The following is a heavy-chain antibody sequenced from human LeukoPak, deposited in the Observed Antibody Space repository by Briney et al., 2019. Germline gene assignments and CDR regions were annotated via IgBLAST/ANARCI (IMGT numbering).Heavy chain of an antibody. CDR3: ARSSCGGDCYSSPLDAFDI. D-gene: IGHD2-21*02. CDR2: VIPIFGTA. CDR1: GGTFSSYA. Sequence: GASVNVSCKASGGTFSSYAISWVRHAPGQGLEWMGGVIPIFGTANYAQKFQGRVTITTDESTSTAYMELSSLRSEDTAVYYCARSSCGGDCYSSPLDAFDIWGQGTMVTVSS. J-gene: IGHJ3*02. V-gene: IGHV1-69*05.